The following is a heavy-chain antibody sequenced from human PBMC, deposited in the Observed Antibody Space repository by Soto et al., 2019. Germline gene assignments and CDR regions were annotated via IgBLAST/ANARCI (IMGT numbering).Heavy chain of an antibody. J-gene: IGHJ4*02. CDR2: IYPGGSDI. V-gene: IGHV5-51*01. D-gene: IGHD6-6*01. Sequence: GESLKISCKGSGYNFNNYWIGWVGLMPGKGLEWMGIIYPGGSDIRYSPSFQGQVTISADKFISTAYLKWSSLKASDTAMYYCATKGNSSSGFDFWGQGTLVTVSS. CDR1: GYNFNNYW. CDR3: ATKGNSSSGFDF.